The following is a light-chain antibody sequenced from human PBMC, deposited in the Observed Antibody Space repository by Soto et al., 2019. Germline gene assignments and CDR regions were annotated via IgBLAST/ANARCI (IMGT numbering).Light chain of an antibody. CDR3: QVWDLVSGVI. CDR1: NIGSKS. V-gene: IGLV3-21*04. J-gene: IGLJ2*01. CDR2: YDT. Sequence: SYELTQTPAVSVAPGKTAKMTCGGSNIGSKSVHWYQQKPGQAPVLVIYYDTDRPSGVPERLSGSNAVSTAALTISRVEAGDEADYYCQVWDLVSGVIFGGRTKLTVL.